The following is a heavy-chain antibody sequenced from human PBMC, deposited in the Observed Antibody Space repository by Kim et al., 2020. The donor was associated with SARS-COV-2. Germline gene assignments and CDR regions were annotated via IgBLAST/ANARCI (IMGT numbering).Heavy chain of an antibody. CDR1: GFTFSSYA. D-gene: IGHD1-1*01. Sequence: GGSLRLSCAASGFTFSSYAMSWVRQAPGKGLVWVSSISGSGGYTNYADFVKGGFTISRDNSKNTPFLQMHSLGAEDTAGHCCAKGRGANNYPFDFWGHGT. J-gene: IGHJ4*01. CDR3: AKGRGANNYPFDF. CDR2: ISGSGGYT. V-gene: IGHV3-23*01.